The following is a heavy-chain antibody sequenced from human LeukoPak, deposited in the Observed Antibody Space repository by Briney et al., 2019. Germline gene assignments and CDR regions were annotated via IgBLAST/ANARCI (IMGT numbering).Heavy chain of an antibody. V-gene: IGHV3-11*01. CDR3: ARDPRGSLVWGHRFDY. Sequence: PGRSLRLSCAASGFAFSDYFMGWVRQAPGKGLEWISYISTSGSTVYNADSVKGRFTVSRDNARNSLSLQMSSLRAEDTAIYYCARDPRGSLVWGHRFDYWGPGTLVTVSS. CDR2: ISTSGSTV. J-gene: IGHJ4*02. CDR1: GFAFSDYF. D-gene: IGHD3-16*01.